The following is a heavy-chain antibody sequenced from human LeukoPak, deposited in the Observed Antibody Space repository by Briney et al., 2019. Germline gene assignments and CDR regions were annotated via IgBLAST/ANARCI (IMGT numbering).Heavy chain of an antibody. CDR3: AKDRSIGTYYTFDH. J-gene: IGHJ4*02. Sequence: GGSLRLSCEASGFTFNNYVMTWVRQAPGKGLEWVSSISASAAMTYYADSVKGRFTVSRDDSNNRLYLQMSGLTAADTAVYYCAKDRSIGTYYTFDHWGQGTLVTVSS. CDR1: GFTFNNYV. D-gene: IGHD1-26*01. V-gene: IGHV3-23*01. CDR2: ISASAAMT.